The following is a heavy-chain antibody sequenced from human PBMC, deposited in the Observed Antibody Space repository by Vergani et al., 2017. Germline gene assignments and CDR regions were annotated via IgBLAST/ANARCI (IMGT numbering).Heavy chain of an antibody. Sequence: QESGPGLVKPSETLSLTCTVSGGSISSSSYYWGWIRQPPGKALEWLALIYWDDDKRYSPSLKSRLTITKDTSKNQVVLTMTNMDPVDTATYYCALYDYGDYVDYWGQGTLVTVSS. J-gene: IGHJ4*02. CDR1: GGSISSSSYY. D-gene: IGHD4-17*01. CDR3: ALYDYGDYVDY. V-gene: IGHV2-5*02. CDR2: IYWDDDK.